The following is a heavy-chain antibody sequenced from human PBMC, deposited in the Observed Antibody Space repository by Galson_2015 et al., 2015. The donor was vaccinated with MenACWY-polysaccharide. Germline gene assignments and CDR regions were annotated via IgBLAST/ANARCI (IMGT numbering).Heavy chain of an antibody. Sequence: SETLSLTCTVSGGSISSDYWNWIRQPAGKGLEWIGHIYSGGSSYNPSLKSRVTMSVDTSQNQFSLRLSSVTAADTAVYYCARDSGYSYQSGALDVWGHGTTVTVSS. CDR1: GGSISSDY. CDR2: IYSGGS. V-gene: IGHV4-4*07. D-gene: IGHD5-18*01. J-gene: IGHJ6*02. CDR3: ARDSGYSYQSGALDV.